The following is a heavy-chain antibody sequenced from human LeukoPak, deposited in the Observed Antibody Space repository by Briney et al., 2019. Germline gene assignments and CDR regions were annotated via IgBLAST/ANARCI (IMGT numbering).Heavy chain of an antibody. Sequence: GGSLRLSCAASGFTFDDYAMHWVRQAPGKGLEWVSGISWNSGSIGYADSVKGRFTISRDNAKNSLYLQMNSLRAEDTALYYCAKDIVYRDYYYYYMDVWGKGTTVTVSS. CDR2: ISWNSGSI. CDR3: AKDIVYRDYYYYYMDV. CDR1: GFTFDDYA. D-gene: IGHD5/OR15-5a*01. V-gene: IGHV3-9*01. J-gene: IGHJ6*03.